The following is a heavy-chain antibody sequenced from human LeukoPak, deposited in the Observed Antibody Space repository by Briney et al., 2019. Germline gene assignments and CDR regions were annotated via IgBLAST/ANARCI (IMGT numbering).Heavy chain of an antibody. V-gene: IGHV3-30*02. D-gene: IGHD1-14*01. CDR2: IRYDGSNK. CDR1: GFTFSSYG. CDR3: PKDLGMIPDY. Sequence: GGSLRLSCAASGFTFSSYGMHWVRQAPGKGLEWVAFIRYDGSNKYYADSVKGRFTISRDNSKNTLYLQMNSLRAEDTAVYYCPKDLGMIPDYWGQGTLVTVSS. J-gene: IGHJ4*02.